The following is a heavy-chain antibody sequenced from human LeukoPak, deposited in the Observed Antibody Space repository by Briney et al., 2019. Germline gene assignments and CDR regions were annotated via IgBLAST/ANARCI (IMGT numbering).Heavy chain of an antibody. CDR3: ARDPLSSWYSSWFDP. J-gene: IGHJ5*02. Sequence: GASVKVSCKASGYTFTSYGISWVRQAPGQGLEWMGWISAYNGNTNYAQKLQGRVTMTTDTSTSTAYMELRSLRSDDTAVYYCARDPLSSWYSSWFDPWGQGTLVTVSS. CDR2: ISAYNGNT. CDR1: GYTFTSYG. V-gene: IGHV1-18*01. D-gene: IGHD6-13*01.